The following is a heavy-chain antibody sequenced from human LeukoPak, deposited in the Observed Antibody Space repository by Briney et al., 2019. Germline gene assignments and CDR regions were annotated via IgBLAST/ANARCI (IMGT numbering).Heavy chain of an antibody. D-gene: IGHD2-2*02. CDR2: ISGSGGST. CDR3: TRDLYGRYSDY. V-gene: IGHV3-23*01. J-gene: IGHJ4*02. CDR1: GFTFSSYA. Sequence: GGSLRLSCAAAGFTFSSYAMRWVRQAPGKGLEWVSAISGSGGSTYYADSVKGRFTISRDNSKNPVYLQINSLRAEDTAVYYCTRDLYGRYSDYWGQGTLVTVSS.